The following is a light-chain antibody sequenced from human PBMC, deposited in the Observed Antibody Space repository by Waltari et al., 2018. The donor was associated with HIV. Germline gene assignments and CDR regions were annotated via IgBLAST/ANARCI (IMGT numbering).Light chain of an antibody. V-gene: IGLV2-14*01. CDR3: NSYTSISTWV. Sequence: QSALTQPASVSGSPGQSITISCTGSSSDVGSYSYVPWYQQHPGKAPKLIIYAVNYRPSGVSNRFSGSKSGNTASLTISGLQAEDEAYYYCNSYTSISTWVFGGGTKLTVL. CDR1: SSDVGSYSY. CDR2: AVN. J-gene: IGLJ3*02.